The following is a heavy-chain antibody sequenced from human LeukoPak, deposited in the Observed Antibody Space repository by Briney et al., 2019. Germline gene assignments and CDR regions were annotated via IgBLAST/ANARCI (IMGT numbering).Heavy chain of an antibody. CDR2: ISSNGGST. CDR3: ARSWAARRDAFDI. V-gene: IGHV3-64*01. CDR1: GFTFSSYA. D-gene: IGHD6-6*01. J-gene: IGHJ3*02. Sequence: GGSLRLSCAASGFTFSSYAMHWVRQAPGKGLEYVSAISSNGGSTYYANSVKGRFTISRDNSKNTLYLQMGSLRAEDMAVYYCARSWAARRDAFDIWGQGTMVTVSS.